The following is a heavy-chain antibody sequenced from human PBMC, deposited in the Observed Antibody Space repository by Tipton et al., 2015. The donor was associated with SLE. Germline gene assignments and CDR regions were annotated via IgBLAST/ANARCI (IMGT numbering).Heavy chain of an antibody. V-gene: IGHV1-8*01. Sequence: QLVQSGAEVKKPGASVKVSCKASGYTFTSYEINWVRQATGQGLEWMGWMNPNSGNTGYAQKFQGRVSMTRNTAISTAYMELSSLRSEDTAVYYCARDSTGVVVGNYYYYMDVWGKGTTVTVSS. D-gene: IGHD2-15*01. J-gene: IGHJ6*03. CDR1: GYTFTSYE. CDR3: ARDSTGVVVGNYYYYMDV. CDR2: MNPNSGNT.